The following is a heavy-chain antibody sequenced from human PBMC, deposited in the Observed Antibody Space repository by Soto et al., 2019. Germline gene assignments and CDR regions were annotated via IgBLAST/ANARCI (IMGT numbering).Heavy chain of an antibody. Sequence: GASVKVSFKASGYTFTSYGISWVRQAPGQGLEWMGWISAYNGNTNYAQKLQGRVTMTTDTSTSTAYMELRSLRSDDTAVYYCARYQFCSGGSCYFSRENDAFDIWGQGTMVTVSS. V-gene: IGHV1-18*01. J-gene: IGHJ3*02. CDR1: GYTFTSYG. CDR2: ISAYNGNT. CDR3: ARYQFCSGGSCYFSRENDAFDI. D-gene: IGHD2-15*01.